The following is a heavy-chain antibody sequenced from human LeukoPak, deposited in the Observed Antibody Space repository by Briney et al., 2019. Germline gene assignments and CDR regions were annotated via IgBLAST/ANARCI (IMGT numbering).Heavy chain of an antibody. J-gene: IGHJ4*02. Sequence: GGSLRLSCAASGFTFSTHPMSWVRQAPGKGLEWVSAISGNGGSTYYADSVKGRFTISRDNAKNSLYLQMNSLRAEDTAVYYCARDRASGWYYFDYWGQGTLVTVSS. CDR2: ISGNGGST. CDR3: ARDRASGWYYFDY. CDR1: GFTFSTHP. D-gene: IGHD6-19*01. V-gene: IGHV3-23*01.